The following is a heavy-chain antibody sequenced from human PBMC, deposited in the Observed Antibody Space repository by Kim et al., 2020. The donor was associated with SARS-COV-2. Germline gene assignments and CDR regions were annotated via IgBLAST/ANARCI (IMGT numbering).Heavy chain of an antibody. CDR3: ARRIDWNDGDWFDP. Sequence: QKCQGRVTMTRDTSTSTVYMELSSLRSEDTAVYYCARRIDWNDGDWFDPWGQGTLVTVSS. D-gene: IGHD1-1*01. V-gene: IGHV1-46*01. J-gene: IGHJ5*02.